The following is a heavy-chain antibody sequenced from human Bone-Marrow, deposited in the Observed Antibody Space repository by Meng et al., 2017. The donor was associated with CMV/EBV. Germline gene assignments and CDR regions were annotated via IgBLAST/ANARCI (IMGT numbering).Heavy chain of an antibody. Sequence: GGSLRLSCAASGFTFSDYGMHWVRQAPGKGLEWVAIIWYDGSNKYYADSVKGRFTISRDNSKNTLYLQMNSLRAEDTAVYYCARTLWFGELSGMDVWGQGTTVTVSS. CDR3: ARTLWFGELSGMDV. CDR1: GFTFSDYG. J-gene: IGHJ6*01. CDR2: IWYDGSNK. D-gene: IGHD3-10*01. V-gene: IGHV3-30*19.